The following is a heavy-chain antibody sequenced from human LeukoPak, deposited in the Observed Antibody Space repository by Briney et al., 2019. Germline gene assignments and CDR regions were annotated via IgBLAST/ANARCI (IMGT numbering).Heavy chain of an antibody. J-gene: IGHJ4*02. CDR2: IVVGSGNT. V-gene: IGHV1-58*01. Sequence: ASVKVSCKASGFTFTSSAAQWVRQARGQRLEWIGWIVVGSGNTNYAQKIQERVTITRDMSTSTAYMELSSLRSEDTAVYYCAASYYDILTGYSWDDYWGQGTLVTVSP. CDR3: AASYYDILTGYSWDDY. D-gene: IGHD3-9*01. CDR1: GFTFTSSA.